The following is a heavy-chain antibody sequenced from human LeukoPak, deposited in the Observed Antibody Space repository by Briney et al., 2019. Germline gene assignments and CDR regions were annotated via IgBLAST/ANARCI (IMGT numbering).Heavy chain of an antibody. Sequence: GGSLRLSCAASGFTFSSYAMHWVRQAPGKGLEWVAVISYDGSNKYYADSVKGRFTISRDNSKNTLYLQMNSLRAEDTAVYYCAKDGASLRFLEWFDYWGQGTLVTVSS. V-gene: IGHV3-30-3*01. D-gene: IGHD3-3*01. CDR2: ISYDGSNK. CDR3: AKDGASLRFLEWFDY. J-gene: IGHJ4*02. CDR1: GFTFSSYA.